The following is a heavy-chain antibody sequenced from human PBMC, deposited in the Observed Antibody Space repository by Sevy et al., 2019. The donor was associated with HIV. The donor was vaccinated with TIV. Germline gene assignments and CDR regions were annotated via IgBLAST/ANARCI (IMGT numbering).Heavy chain of an antibody. CDR3: ARASSCGGDCYYLQY. Sequence: ASVKVSCKSSGDSFSGYTIIWVRQAPGQGLEWMGGIIPISGPAGPTNSAQNFQDRATITADISTHTAYIELSSLRSADTALYFCARASSCGGDCYYLQYWGQGTLVTVSS. CDR1: GDSFSGYT. CDR2: IIPISGPAGPT. V-gene: IGHV1-69*06. J-gene: IGHJ1*01. D-gene: IGHD2-21*02.